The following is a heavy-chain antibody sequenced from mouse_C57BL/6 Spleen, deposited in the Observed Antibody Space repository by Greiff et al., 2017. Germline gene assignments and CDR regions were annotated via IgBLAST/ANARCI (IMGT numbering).Heavy chain of an antibody. Sequence: QVPLKESGPGLVAPSQSLSITCTVSGFSLTSSGVSWVRQPPGKGLEWLGVIWGDGSTNYHSALISRLSISKDNSKSQVFLKRNSLQTDDAATYYCAKGDDYDVGAMDDWGQGTSVTVSS. V-gene: IGHV2-3*01. J-gene: IGHJ4*01. CDR1: GFSLTSSG. D-gene: IGHD2-4*01. CDR3: AKGDDYDVGAMDD. CDR2: IWGDGST.